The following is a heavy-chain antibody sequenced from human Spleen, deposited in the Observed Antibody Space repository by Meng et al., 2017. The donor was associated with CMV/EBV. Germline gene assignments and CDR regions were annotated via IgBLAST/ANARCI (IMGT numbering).Heavy chain of an antibody. CDR2: INPSGGST. Sequence: SVKVSCKASGYTFTSYYMHWVRQAPGQGLEWMGIINPSGGSTSYAQKFQGRVTMTRDTSTSTVYMELSSLRSEDTAVYYCARDAHYDSSGYQGGPDYWGQGTLVTVSS. J-gene: IGHJ4*02. CDR3: ARDAHYDSSGYQGGPDY. D-gene: IGHD3-22*01. V-gene: IGHV1-46*01. CDR1: GYTFTSYY.